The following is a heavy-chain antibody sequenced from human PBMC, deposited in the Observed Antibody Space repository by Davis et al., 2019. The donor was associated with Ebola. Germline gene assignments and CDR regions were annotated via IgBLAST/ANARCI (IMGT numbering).Heavy chain of an antibody. J-gene: IGHJ5*02. Sequence: PSETLSLTCTVSGGSVRNYYWTWIRQPPGTGLEWIGEINHSGSTYYNPSLKSRVTISVDTSKNQFSLKLSSVTAADTAVYYCARGLRWGLQTNWFDPWGQGTLVTVSS. D-gene: IGHD3-16*01. CDR1: GGSVRNYY. V-gene: IGHV4-34*01. CDR2: INHSGST. CDR3: ARGLRWGLQTNWFDP.